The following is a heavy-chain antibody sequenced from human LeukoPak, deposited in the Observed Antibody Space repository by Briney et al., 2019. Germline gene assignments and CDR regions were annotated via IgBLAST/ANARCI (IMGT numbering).Heavy chain of an antibody. CDR1: GGSISSSSYY. Sequence: SETLSLTCTVSGGSISSSSYYWGWIRQPPGKGLEWIGSIYYSGSTYYNPSLKSRVTISVDTSKNQFSLKLSSVTAADTAVYYCARVYYYGSGSFYGPIFDPWGQGTLVTVSS. V-gene: IGHV4-39*07. J-gene: IGHJ5*02. CDR3: ARVYYYGSGSFYGPIFDP. CDR2: IYYSGST. D-gene: IGHD3-10*01.